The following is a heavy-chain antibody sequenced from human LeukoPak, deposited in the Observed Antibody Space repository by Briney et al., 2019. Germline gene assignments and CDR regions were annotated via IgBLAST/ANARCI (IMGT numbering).Heavy chain of an antibody. CDR1: GFTFSSYS. J-gene: IGHJ4*02. Sequence: GGSLRLSCAASGFTFSSYSMNWVRQAPGKGLEHVSYIGSSSDSIHYVDSVRGRFTISRDNAKDSLYLHMNSLRAEDTAVYYCARDLGNFGSGTSYYDYWGQGTLVTVSS. D-gene: IGHD3-10*01. CDR2: IGSSSDSI. V-gene: IGHV3-48*01. CDR3: ARDLGNFGSGTSYYDY.